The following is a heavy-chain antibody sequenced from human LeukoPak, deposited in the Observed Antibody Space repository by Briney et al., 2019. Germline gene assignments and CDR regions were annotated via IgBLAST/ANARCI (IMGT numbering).Heavy chain of an antibody. CDR2: ISAYNGNT. Sequence: ASVKVSCKASGYTFTSYGISWVRQAPGQGLEWMGWISAYNGNTNYAQKLQGRVTMTTDTSTSTAYMELRSLRSGDTAVYYCARDMHIVVVTAIDAFDIWGQGTMVTVSS. CDR1: GYTFTSYG. V-gene: IGHV1-18*04. J-gene: IGHJ3*02. CDR3: ARDMHIVVVTAIDAFDI. D-gene: IGHD2-21*02.